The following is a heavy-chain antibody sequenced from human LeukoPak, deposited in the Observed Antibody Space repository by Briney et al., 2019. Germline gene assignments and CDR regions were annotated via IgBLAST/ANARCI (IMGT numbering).Heavy chain of an antibody. CDR3: ARGLPPLYDFWSGYYTINWFDP. J-gene: IGHJ5*02. V-gene: IGHV7-4-1*02. Sequence: GASVKVPCKASGYTFTSYAMNWVRQAPGQGLEWMGWINTNTGNPTYAQGFTGRFVFSLDTSVSTAYLQISSLKAEDTAVYYCARGLPPLYDFWSGYYTINWFDPWGQGTLVTVSS. CDR1: GYTFTSYA. CDR2: INTNTGNP. D-gene: IGHD3-3*01.